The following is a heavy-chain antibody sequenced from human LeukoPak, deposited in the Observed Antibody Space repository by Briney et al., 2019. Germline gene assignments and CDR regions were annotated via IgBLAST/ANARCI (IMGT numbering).Heavy chain of an antibody. V-gene: IGHV3-30*03. Sequence: GGSLRLSCAASGFTFSNYGMHWVRQAPGKGLEWVTVISYDESYKYYADSVKGRFTISRDSSKNTLYLQMNSLRAEDTAVYYCATTLGSGWKFDYWGQGTLVTVSS. J-gene: IGHJ4*02. CDR2: ISYDESYK. D-gene: IGHD6-19*01. CDR1: GFTFSNYG. CDR3: ATTLGSGWKFDY.